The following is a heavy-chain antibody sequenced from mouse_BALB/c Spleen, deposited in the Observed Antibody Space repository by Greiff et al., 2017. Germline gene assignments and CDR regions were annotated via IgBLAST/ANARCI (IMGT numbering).Heavy chain of an antibody. Sequence: VQLQQSGAELVRPGALVKLSCKASGFNIKDYYMHWVKQRPEQGLEWIGWIDPENGNTISDPKFQGKASITADTSSNTAYLQLSSLTSEDTAVYYWATASPHYYGSSPYYAMDYWGQGTSVTVSA. D-gene: IGHD1-1*01. V-gene: IGHV14-1*02. CDR1: GFNIKDYY. CDR3: ATASPHYYGSSPYYAMDY. CDR2: IDPENGNT. J-gene: IGHJ4*01.